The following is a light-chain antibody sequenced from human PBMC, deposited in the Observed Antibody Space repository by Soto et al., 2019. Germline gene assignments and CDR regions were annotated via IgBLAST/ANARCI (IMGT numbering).Light chain of an antibody. CDR2: GAS. Sequence: EVVMTQSPVTLSVSPGERATLSCRASQSVYGSLAWYQQKPGQAPRLLIHGASNRATDIPARFSGSGSGTDFTLTINGLQSDDFALYYCQQYKYWPLTFGGGTKVEIK. V-gene: IGKV3-15*01. J-gene: IGKJ4*01. CDR1: QSVYGS. CDR3: QQYKYWPLT.